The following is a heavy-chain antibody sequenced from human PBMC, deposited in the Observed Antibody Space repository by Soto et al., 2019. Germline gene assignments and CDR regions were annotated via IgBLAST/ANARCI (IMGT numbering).Heavy chain of an antibody. CDR1: GYTFTSYG. Sequence: QVQLVQSGAEVKKPGASVKVSCKASGYTFTSYGISWVRQAPGQGLEWMGWISAYNGNTNYAQKLQGRVTMTTDTSTRPASMELRSLRSDDTVVYYCARDRGDMVRRVIPFDYWGQGTLVTVSS. D-gene: IGHD3-10*01. V-gene: IGHV1-18*01. CDR3: ARDRGDMVRRVIPFDY. CDR2: ISAYNGNT. J-gene: IGHJ4*02.